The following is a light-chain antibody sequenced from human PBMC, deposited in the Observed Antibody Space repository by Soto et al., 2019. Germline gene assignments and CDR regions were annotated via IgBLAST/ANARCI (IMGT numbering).Light chain of an antibody. CDR2: NNN. V-gene: IGLV1-44*01. J-gene: IGLJ1*01. CDR1: SSNIGTNT. Sequence: QSVLTQPPSASGTPGQRVPLSCSGSSSNIGTNTVNWYLQLPGTAPKLLIYNNNQRPSGVPERFSGSKSGTSASLAISGLRSEDESDYYCAAWDDSLHGFYVFGSGTKLTVL. CDR3: AAWDDSLHGFYV.